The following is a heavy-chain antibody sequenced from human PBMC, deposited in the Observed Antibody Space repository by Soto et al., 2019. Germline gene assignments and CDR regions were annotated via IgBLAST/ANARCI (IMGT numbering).Heavy chain of an antibody. Sequence: PGGSLRLSCSASGFTFSDYAMHWVRQAPGKGLEYVSVISSTGGSAFYEDSVKGRFTISRNNAKNTLYLQMSNLRAEDTAVYYCVMGSRGHHYTASDIWGQGTMVTVSS. CDR1: GFTFSDYA. J-gene: IGHJ3*02. V-gene: IGHV3-64D*08. D-gene: IGHD3-22*01. CDR3: VMGSRGHHYTASDI. CDR2: ISSTGGSA.